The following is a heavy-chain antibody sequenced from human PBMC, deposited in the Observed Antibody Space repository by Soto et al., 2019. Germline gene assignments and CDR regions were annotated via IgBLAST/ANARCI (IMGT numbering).Heavy chain of an antibody. CDR2: IYYSGST. D-gene: IGHD5-12*01. Sequence: SETLSLTCTVSGGSISSGDYYWSWIRQPPGKGLEWIGYIYYSGSTYYNPSLKSRVTISVDTSKNQFSLKLSSVTAADTAVYYCARDAVRDGYNTYLNYYGMDVWGQGTTVTVSS. CDR1: GGSISSGDYY. J-gene: IGHJ6*02. CDR3: ARDAVRDGYNTYLNYYGMDV. V-gene: IGHV4-30-4*01.